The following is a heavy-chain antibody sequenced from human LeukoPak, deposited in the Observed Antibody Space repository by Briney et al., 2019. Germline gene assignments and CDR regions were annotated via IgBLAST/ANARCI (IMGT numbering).Heavy chain of an antibody. CDR1: GYTFTSFG. CDR3: ARDLGVDTSMIFFDY. V-gene: IGHV1-18*01. D-gene: IGHD5-18*01. J-gene: IGHJ4*02. Sequence: GASVKVSCKASGYTFTSFGISWVRQAPGQGLEWMGWISAYNGNTNYVQKFQSRVTMTTDISTSTAYMELRSLRSDDTAVFYCARDLGVDTSMIFFDYWGQGTLVTVSS. CDR2: ISAYNGNT.